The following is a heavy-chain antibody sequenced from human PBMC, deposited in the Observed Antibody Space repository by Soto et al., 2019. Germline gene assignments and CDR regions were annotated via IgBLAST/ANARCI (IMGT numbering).Heavy chain of an antibody. Sequence: SETLSLTCTVSGGSISSGGYYWSWIRQHPGKGLEWIGYIYYSGSTYYNPSLKSRVTISVDTSKNQFSLKLSSVTAADTAVYYCASTPQGDCTNGVCQSLDYWGQGTLVTVSS. CDR3: ASTPQGDCTNGVCQSLDY. V-gene: IGHV4-31*03. CDR1: GGSISSGGYY. J-gene: IGHJ4*02. CDR2: IYYSGST. D-gene: IGHD2-8*01.